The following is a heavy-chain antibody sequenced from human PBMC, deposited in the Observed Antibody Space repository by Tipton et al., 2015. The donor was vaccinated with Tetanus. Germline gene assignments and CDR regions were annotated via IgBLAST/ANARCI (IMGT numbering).Heavy chain of an antibody. V-gene: IGHV4-39*07. J-gene: IGHJ4*02. D-gene: IGHD4-17*01. CDR1: NGSVSSSLYC. CDR3: IGYDYGDYYFDY. CDR2: IYYNGNT. Sequence: TLSLTCTVSNGSVSSSLYCWAWVRQSPGRGLEWIGTIYYNGNTYYNPSLKSRVTISVDTSKKQLSLKLSSVTAADTAVYYCIGYDYGDYYFDYWGQGTLVTVSS.